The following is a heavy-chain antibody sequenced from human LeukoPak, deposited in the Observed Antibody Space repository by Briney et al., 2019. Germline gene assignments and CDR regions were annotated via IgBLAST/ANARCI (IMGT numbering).Heavy chain of an antibody. CDR3: AKRGVVIRVILVGFHKEAYYFDS. CDR2: ISDSGGRT. J-gene: IGHJ4*02. CDR1: GITLSNYG. Sequence: GGSLRLSCAVSGITLSNYGMSWVRQAPGKGLEWVAGISDSGGRTNYADSVKGRFTISRDNPKNTLNLQMNSLRAEHTAVYFCAKRGVVIRVILVGFHKEAYYFDSWGQGALVTVSS. V-gene: IGHV3-23*01. D-gene: IGHD3-10*01.